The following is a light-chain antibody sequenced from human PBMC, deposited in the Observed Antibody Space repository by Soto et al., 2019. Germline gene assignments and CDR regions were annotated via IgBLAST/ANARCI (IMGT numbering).Light chain of an antibody. V-gene: IGLV1-44*01. J-gene: IGLJ1*01. CDR2: SNT. CDR3: AAWDDSLNGPV. Sequence: QSVLTQPPSASGTPGQRVTISCSGSSXNIGSGVVNWYQQLPGTAPKLLIYSNTQRPSGVPDRFSGSKSGTSASLAISGLQSEDEADYYCAAWDDSLNGPVFGTGTKVTVL. CDR1: SXNIGSGV.